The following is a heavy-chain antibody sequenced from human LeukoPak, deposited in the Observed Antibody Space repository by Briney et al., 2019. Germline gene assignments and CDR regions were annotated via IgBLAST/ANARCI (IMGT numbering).Heavy chain of an antibody. CDR1: GFTFSSYA. CDR3: AKLYREYCFSTNCPNWFDP. D-gene: IGHD2-2*01. Sequence: GGTLRLSCAASGFTFSSYAMSWVRQASVKGLEWGSVTSGSGGSTYYAESVKGRYTISRDNSKNTLYLQMNSLRAEDTAVYYCAKLYREYCFSTNCPNWFDPWGQGTLVTVSS. CDR2: TSGSGGST. J-gene: IGHJ5*02. V-gene: IGHV3-23*01.